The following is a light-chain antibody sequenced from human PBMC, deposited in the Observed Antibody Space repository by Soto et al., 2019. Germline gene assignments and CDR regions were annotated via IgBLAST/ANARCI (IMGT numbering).Light chain of an antibody. Sequence: EIVMTQSPATLSASPGERATLSCRASQTVNNNLAWYQQKPGQAPRLLIYGASVRATGIPTRFSGSGSGTEFTLTISSLQSEDFAVYYWQQYNNWPLTFGGGTKVEIK. J-gene: IGKJ4*01. CDR1: QTVNNN. CDR2: GAS. CDR3: QQYNNWPLT. V-gene: IGKV3-15*01.